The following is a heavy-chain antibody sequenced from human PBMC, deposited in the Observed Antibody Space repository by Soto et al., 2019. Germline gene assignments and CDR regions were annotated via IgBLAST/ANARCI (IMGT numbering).Heavy chain of an antibody. CDR3: AREMATSRHPFDY. CDR1: GFTFSSYA. J-gene: IGHJ4*02. V-gene: IGHV3-30-3*01. CDR2: ISYDGSNK. Sequence: TGGSLRLSCAASGFTFSSYAMHWVRQALGKGLEWVAVISYDGSNKYYADSVKGRFTISRDNSKNTLYLQMNSLRAEDTAVYYCAREMATSRHPFDYWGQGTLVTVSS. D-gene: IGHD5-12*01.